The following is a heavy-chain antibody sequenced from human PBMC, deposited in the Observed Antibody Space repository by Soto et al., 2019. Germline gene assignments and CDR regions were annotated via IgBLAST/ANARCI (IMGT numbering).Heavy chain of an antibody. Sequence: QVKHQRWGAGLLKLSETLSLLCAFYGGSFSGSYWTWLRQPPGKGPEWIGEINHSGNTKYTPSLESRVTISVDTSKNQFSLKLNSVSAADTAVYYCARTGGMDVWSQGATVTVSS. J-gene: IGHJ6*02. CDR3: ARTGGMDV. CDR2: INHSGNT. V-gene: IGHV4-34*01. CDR1: GGSFSGSY.